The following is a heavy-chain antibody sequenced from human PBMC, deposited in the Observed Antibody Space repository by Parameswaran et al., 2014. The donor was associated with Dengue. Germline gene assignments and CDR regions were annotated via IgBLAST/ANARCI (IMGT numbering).Heavy chain of an antibody. CDR1: GFTFSSYS. CDR2: ISSSSSTI. D-gene: IGHD3-3*01. Sequence: GESLKISCAASGFTFSSYSMNWVRQAPGKGLEWVSYISSSSSTIYYADSVKGRFTISRDNAKNSLYLQMNSLRAEDTAVYYCARAFGVFGVVRGNYGMDVWGQGPRSPSP. CDR3: ARAFGVFGVVRGNYGMDV. J-gene: IGHJ6*02. V-gene: IGHV3-48*01.